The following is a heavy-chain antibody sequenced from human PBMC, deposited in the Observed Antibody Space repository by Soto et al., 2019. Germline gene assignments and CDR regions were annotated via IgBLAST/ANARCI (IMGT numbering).Heavy chain of an antibody. D-gene: IGHD2-15*01. V-gene: IGHV1-69*13. CDR1: GGTFSSYA. CDR2: IIPIFGTA. J-gene: IGHJ5*02. CDR3: ARDQGYCSGGSCYSSRNNWFDP. Sequence: ASVKVSCKASGGTFSSYAISWVRRAPGQGLEWMGGIIPIFGTANYAQKFQGRVTITADESTSTAYMELSSLRSEDTAVYYCARDQGYCSGGSCYSSRNNWFDPWGQGTLVTVSS.